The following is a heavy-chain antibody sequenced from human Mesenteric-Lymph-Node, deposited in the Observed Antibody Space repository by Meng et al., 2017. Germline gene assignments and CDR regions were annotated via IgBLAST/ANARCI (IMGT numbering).Heavy chain of an antibody. J-gene: IGHJ2*01. Sequence: QAQQQEAGPGLVKPSQTPSLTVLVSGGSISSADYYWSWIRQSPGKGLEWIGYIYHSGSTSYNPSLKSRVTISVDTSNNQFSLKLSSATAADTAVYYCARVGWRQWSFDLWGRGTLVTVSS. CDR1: GGSISSADYY. CDR2: IYHSGST. D-gene: IGHD5-18*01. CDR3: ARVGWRQWSFDL. V-gene: IGHV4-30-4*01.